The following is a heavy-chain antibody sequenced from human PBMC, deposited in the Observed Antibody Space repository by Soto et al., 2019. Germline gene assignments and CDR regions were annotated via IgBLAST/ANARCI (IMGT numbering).Heavy chain of an antibody. CDR1: GYTFTGYY. Sequence: QVQLVQSGAEVKKPGASVKVSCKASGYTFTGYYMHWVRQAPGQGREWMGWINPNSGGTNYAQKFQGWVTMTRDTSISTAYMELSRLRSDDTAVYYCATQRSEWELSFDYWGQGTLVTVSS. D-gene: IGHD1-26*01. CDR3: ATQRSEWELSFDY. J-gene: IGHJ4*02. V-gene: IGHV1-2*04. CDR2: INPNSGGT.